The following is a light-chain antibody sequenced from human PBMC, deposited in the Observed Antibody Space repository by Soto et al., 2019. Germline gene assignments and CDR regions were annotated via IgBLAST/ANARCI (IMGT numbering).Light chain of an antibody. Sequence: DIQMTQSPSSLSASVGDRFTMTCRASQDIRNYVAWYQQKPGEVPKLLIYAASTLPSGVPARFSGGGFGTDFALTISSLLPEDVATYYCQRYHSALLTFGPGTKVDLK. J-gene: IGKJ3*01. CDR3: QRYHSALLT. CDR2: AAS. CDR1: QDIRNY. V-gene: IGKV1-27*01.